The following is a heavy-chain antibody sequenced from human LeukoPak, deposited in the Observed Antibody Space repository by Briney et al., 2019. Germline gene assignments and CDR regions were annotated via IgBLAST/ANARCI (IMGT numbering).Heavy chain of an antibody. CDR1: GFTFSTYG. CDR3: ARGPGESTGALDY. CDR2: IRNKASSSTT. V-gene: IGHV3-72*01. Sequence: PGGSLRLSCAASGFTFSTYGLHWVRQAPGKGLEWVGRIRNKASSSTTGRFTISRDDSKTSLFLQINSLKTEDTAVYYCARGPGESTGALDYWGQGTLVTVSS. J-gene: IGHJ4*02. D-gene: IGHD1-14*01.